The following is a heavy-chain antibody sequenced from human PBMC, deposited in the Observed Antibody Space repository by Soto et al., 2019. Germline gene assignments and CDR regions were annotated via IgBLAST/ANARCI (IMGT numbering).Heavy chain of an antibody. CDR3: ARVETGNPGYYAMDV. J-gene: IGHJ6*02. CDR2: IFPGDSDT. Sequence: GESLKISCKASGYIFSNYWIGWVRQMPGKGLEWMGMIFPGDSDTRYSPSFQGQVTMSAGKSINTAYLQWNDLKASDTAIYYCARVETGNPGYYAMDVWGQGTTVTVSS. V-gene: IGHV5-51*01. D-gene: IGHD5-18*01. CDR1: GYIFSNYW.